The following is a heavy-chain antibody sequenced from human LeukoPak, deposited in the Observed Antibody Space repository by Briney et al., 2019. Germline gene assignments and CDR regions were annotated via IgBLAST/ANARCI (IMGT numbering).Heavy chain of an antibody. D-gene: IGHD3-9*01. Sequence: SETLSLTCAVSGGSISSNSYYWGWIRQPPGKGLEWIGSIYYSGSTNYNPSLKSRVTISVDTSKNQFSLKLSSVTAADTAVYYCARGHFDILTGYGDYFDYWGQGTLVTVSS. V-gene: IGHV4-39*07. CDR2: IYYSGST. CDR3: ARGHFDILTGYGDYFDY. J-gene: IGHJ4*02. CDR1: GGSISSNSYY.